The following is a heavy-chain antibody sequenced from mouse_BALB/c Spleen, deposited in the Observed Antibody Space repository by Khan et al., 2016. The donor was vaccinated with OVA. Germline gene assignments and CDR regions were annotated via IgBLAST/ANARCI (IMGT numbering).Heavy chain of an antibody. Sequence: DLVKPGASVKLSCKASGYTFTSYWINWIKQRPGQGLEWIGRIAPGSGSTYYNEMFKGKATLTVDTSSSTAYIQLSSLSSEDSAVYYCARGVGGKVPLDYWGQGTTLTVSS. J-gene: IGHJ2*01. CDR1: GYTFTSYW. CDR2: IAPGSGST. D-gene: IGHD1-1*02. V-gene: IGHV1S41*01. CDR3: ARGVGGKVPLDY.